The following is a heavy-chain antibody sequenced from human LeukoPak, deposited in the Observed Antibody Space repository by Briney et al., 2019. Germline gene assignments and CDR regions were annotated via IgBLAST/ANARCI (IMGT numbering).Heavy chain of an antibody. V-gene: IGHV4-59*01. CDR3: ARAAASGYSSSWYPRWFDP. CDR2: IYYSGST. Sequence: SETLSLTCTASGVSISSYYWSWIRQPPGKGLEWVGYIYYSGSTNYNPSLKSRVTISVDTSKDQFSLKLSSVTAADTAVYYCARAAASGYSSSWYPRWFDPWGQGTLVTVSS. D-gene: IGHD6-13*01. J-gene: IGHJ5*02. CDR1: GVSISSYY.